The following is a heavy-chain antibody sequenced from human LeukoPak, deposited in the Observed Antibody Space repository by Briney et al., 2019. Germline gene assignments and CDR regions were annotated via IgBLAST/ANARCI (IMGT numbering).Heavy chain of an antibody. CDR3: ARDLIAVAGTYWYYYGMDV. CDR1: GGTFSSYA. Sequence: ASVKVSCKASGGTFSSYAISWVRQAPGQGLEWMGGIIPIFGTANYAQKFQGRVTITADESTSTAYMELSSLRSEDTAVYYCARDLIAVAGTYWYYYGMDVWGQGTTVTVSS. D-gene: IGHD6-19*01. CDR2: IIPIFGTA. V-gene: IGHV1-69*13. J-gene: IGHJ6*02.